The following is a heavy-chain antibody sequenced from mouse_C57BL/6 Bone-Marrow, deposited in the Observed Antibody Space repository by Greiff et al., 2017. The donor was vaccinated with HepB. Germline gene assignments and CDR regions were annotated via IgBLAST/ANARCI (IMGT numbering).Heavy chain of an antibody. Sequence: EVKLVESGAELVRPGASVKLSCTASGFNIKDDYMHWVKQRPEQGLEWIGWIDPENGDTEYASKFQGKATITADTSSNTAYLQLSSLTSEDTAVYYCTLKSSWFAYWGQGTLVTVSA. CDR3: TLKSSWFAY. V-gene: IGHV14-4*01. CDR2: IDPENGDT. J-gene: IGHJ3*01. CDR1: GFNIKDDY.